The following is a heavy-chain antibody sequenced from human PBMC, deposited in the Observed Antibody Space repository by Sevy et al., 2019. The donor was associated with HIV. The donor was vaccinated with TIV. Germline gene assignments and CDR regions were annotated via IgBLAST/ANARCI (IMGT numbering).Heavy chain of an antibody. D-gene: IGHD2-2*01. CDR1: GYTFTSYY. CDR2: INPSGGST. CDR3: ARCPDIVVVPAATHGMDI. V-gene: IGHV1-46*01. J-gene: IGHJ6*02. Sequence: ASVKVSCKASGYTFTSYYMHWVRQAPGQGLEWMGIINPSGGSTSYAQKFQGRVTMTRDTSTSTVYMELSSLRSEDTAVYYCARCPDIVVVPAATHGMDIWGQGTTVTVSS.